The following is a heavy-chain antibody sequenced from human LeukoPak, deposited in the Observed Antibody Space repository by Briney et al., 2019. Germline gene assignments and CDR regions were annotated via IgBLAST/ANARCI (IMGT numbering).Heavy chain of an antibody. D-gene: IGHD3-22*01. V-gene: IGHV4-39*07. CDR1: GGSISSSSYY. J-gene: IGHJ6*02. Sequence: SETLSLTCTVSGGSISSSSYYWGWIRQPPGKGLEWIGSIYYSGSTYYNPSLKSRVTISVDTSKNQFSLKLSSVTAADTAVYYCARDVITYYGMDVWGQGTTVTVSS. CDR3: ARDVITYYGMDV. CDR2: IYYSGST.